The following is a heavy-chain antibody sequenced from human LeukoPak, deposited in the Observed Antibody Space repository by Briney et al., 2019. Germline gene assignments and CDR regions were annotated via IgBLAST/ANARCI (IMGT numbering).Heavy chain of an antibody. CDR2: INPNSGGT. V-gene: IGHV1-2*02. J-gene: IGHJ4*02. Sequence: ASVKVSCKASGYTFTGYYMHWVRQTPGQGLEWMGWINPNSGGTNYAQKFQGRVTMTRDTSISTAYMELSRLRSDDTAVYYCASIPAGFRGYFDYWGQGTLVTVSS. D-gene: IGHD3-10*01. CDR1: GYTFTGYY. CDR3: ASIPAGFRGYFDY.